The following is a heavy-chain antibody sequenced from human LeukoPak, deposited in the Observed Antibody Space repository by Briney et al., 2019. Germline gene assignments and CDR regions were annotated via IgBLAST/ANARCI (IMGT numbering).Heavy chain of an antibody. Sequence: PGGSLRLSCAASGFTLSSYAMSWVRQAPGKGLEWVSAISDTGNTYHADSVKGRFTISRDNAKNTLYLQMNSLRAEDTAVYYCARERYYYGSGSYPSEGFDYWGQGTLVTVSS. CDR3: ARERYYYGSGSYPSEGFDY. D-gene: IGHD3-10*01. CDR1: GFTLSSYA. CDR2: ISDTGNT. V-gene: IGHV3-23*01. J-gene: IGHJ4*02.